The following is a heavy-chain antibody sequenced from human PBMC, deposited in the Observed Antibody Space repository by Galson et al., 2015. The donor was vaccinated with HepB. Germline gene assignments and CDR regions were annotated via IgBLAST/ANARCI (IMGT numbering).Heavy chain of an antibody. CDR1: GFTFSSYG. J-gene: IGHJ4*02. Sequence: SLRLSCAASGFTFSSYGMHWVRQAPGKGLEWVAVISYDGSNKYYADSVKGRFTISRDNSKNTLYLQMNSLRAEDTAVYYCAKSSRGLDYWGQGTLVTVSS. CDR2: ISYDGSNK. V-gene: IGHV3-30*18. D-gene: IGHD5-12*01. CDR3: AKSSRGLDY.